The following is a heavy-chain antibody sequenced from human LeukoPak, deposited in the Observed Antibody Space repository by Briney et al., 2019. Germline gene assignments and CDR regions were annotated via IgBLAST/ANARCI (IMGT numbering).Heavy chain of an antibody. J-gene: IGHJ4*02. CDR1: GGSFSGYY. CDR2: INHSGST. Sequence: PSETLSLTCAVYGGSFSGYYWSWIRQPPGKGLEWIGEINHSGSTNYNPSLKSRVTMSVDKPRNQFSLQVNSVTAADTGVYYCARAPEFSSGWLLDCWGQGSLVTVDS. D-gene: IGHD6-19*01. CDR3: ARAPEFSSGWLLDC. V-gene: IGHV4-34*01.